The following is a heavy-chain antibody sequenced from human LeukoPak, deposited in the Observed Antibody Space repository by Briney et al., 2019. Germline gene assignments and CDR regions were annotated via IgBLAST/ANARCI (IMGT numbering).Heavy chain of an antibody. J-gene: IGHJ3*01. V-gene: IGHV5-51*01. CDR2: IYPDDSDT. CDR1: GYNFSRFW. CDR3: ARMGVAAANTQHAFDF. Sequence: GESLKISCKGSGYNFSRFWINWVRQMPGKGLEWMGIIYPDDSDTRYSPSFQGQVTISADKSFSTAYLHWSSLKASDTAMYFCARMGVAAANTQHAFDFWGQGTMVTVSS. D-gene: IGHD6-13*01.